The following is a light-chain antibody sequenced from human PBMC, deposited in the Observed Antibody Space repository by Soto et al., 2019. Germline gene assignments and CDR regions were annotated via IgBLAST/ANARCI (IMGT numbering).Light chain of an antibody. CDR1: QRFSSNY. Sequence: EIFLTQSPFTVSLSPVEIATLSCRARQRFSSNYLAWYQQKPGQAPRLLIYGASNRATGIPARFSGSGSGTDFTLTISSLEPEDFAVYYCQQRSNWPITFGQGTRLEIK. CDR3: QQRSNWPIT. V-gene: IGKV3-11*01. CDR2: GAS. J-gene: IGKJ5*01.